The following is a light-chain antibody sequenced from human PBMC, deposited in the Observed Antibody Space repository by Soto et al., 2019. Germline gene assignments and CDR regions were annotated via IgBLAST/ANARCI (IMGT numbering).Light chain of an antibody. V-gene: IGKV3-20*01. J-gene: IGKJ1*01. CDR2: GAS. CDR3: QHYGSSPR. CDR1: QSVTTSY. Sequence: EVVMTQSPATLSLSPGERATLSCRASQSVTTSYLAWYQRKPGQAPRLLIYGASSRATGIPNRFSGSGSGTDFTLTISRLEPEDCAVYYCQHYGSSPRFGQGTKVDIK.